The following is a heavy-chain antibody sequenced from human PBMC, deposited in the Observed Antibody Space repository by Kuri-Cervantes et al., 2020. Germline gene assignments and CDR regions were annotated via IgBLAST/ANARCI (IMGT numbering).Heavy chain of an antibody. CDR2: IYYSGST. CDR1: GGSISSSSYY. Sequence: SETLSLTCTVSGGSISSSSYYWGWIRQPPGKGLEWIGSIYYSGSTYYNPSLKSRVTISVDTSKNQFSLKLSSVTATDTAVYYCARGPGGYSYGYAAGPRNYWGQGTLVTVSS. J-gene: IGHJ4*02. V-gene: IGHV4-39*07. D-gene: IGHD5-18*01. CDR3: ARGPGGYSYGYAAGPRNY.